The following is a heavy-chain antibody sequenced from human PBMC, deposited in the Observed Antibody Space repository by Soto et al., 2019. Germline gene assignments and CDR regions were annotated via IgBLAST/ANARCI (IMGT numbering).Heavy chain of an antibody. Sequence: QVQLVQSGAEVKTPGASVKVSCKASGYTFASYDINWVRQAPGQGLEWMGWMNPNSGNTGYARKFQGRLSMTTDTALNIAHMELSSLRNEDTAVYYCARSDGYNFNWLDSWGQGTLVTVSA. CDR1: GYTFASYD. CDR3: ARSDGYNFNWLDS. CDR2: MNPNSGNT. D-gene: IGHD2-21*01. V-gene: IGHV1-8*01. J-gene: IGHJ5*01.